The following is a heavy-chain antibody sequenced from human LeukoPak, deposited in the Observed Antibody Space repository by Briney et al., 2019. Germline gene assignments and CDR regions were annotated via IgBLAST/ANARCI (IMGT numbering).Heavy chain of an antibody. D-gene: IGHD3-3*01. J-gene: IGHJ4*02. CDR1: GFTFGEYA. CDR3: TRELLRFLEWSSAFDY. V-gene: IGHV3-49*04. CDR2: IKRKAYGGTT. Sequence: GGSLRLSCTASGFTFGEYAMSWVRQAPGKGLEWVGFIKRKAYGGTTEYAASVKGRFTLSRDDSKSIAYLQMNSLKTEDTAVYYCTRELLRFLEWSSAFDYWGQGTLVTVSS.